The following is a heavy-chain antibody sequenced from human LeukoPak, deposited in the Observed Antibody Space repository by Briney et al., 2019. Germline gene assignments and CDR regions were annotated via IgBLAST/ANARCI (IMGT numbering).Heavy chain of an antibody. Sequence: SETLPLTCAVYGGSFSGYYWSWIRQPPGKGLEWIGEINHSGSTNYNPSLKSRVTISVDTSKNQFSLKLSSVTAADTAVYYCARATRSGYHYKYYFDYWGQGTLVTVSS. J-gene: IGHJ4*02. V-gene: IGHV4-34*01. CDR3: ARATRSGYHYKYYFDY. CDR2: INHSGST. CDR1: GGSFSGYY. D-gene: IGHD3-22*01.